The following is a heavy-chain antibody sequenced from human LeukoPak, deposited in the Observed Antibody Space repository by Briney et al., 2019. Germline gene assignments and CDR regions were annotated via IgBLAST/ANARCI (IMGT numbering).Heavy chain of an antibody. J-gene: IGHJ4*02. CDR1: GFTFNNYG. V-gene: IGHV3-33*06. CDR2: IWHDGSIE. CDR3: AKEEDSGYGNFDY. D-gene: IGHD5-12*01. Sequence: GGSLRLSCAASGFTFNNYGMHWVRQAPGKGLEWVAIIWHDGSIEYFEDSIKGRFTISRDNSKNTLYLQMNSLRAEDTAVYYCAKEEDSGYGNFDYWGQGTLVTVSS.